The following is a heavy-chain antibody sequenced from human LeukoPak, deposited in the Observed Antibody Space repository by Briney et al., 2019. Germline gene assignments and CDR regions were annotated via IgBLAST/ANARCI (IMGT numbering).Heavy chain of an antibody. V-gene: IGHV1-18*01. D-gene: IGHD5-18*01. CDR1: AGSFSIYA. Sequence: ASVKVSCNGSAGSFSIYAISWVRQAPGQGLEWMGWISAYNGNTNYAQKLQGRVTMTTDTSTSTAYMELRSLRSDDTAVYYCARAWGYSYGHDAFDIWGQGTMVTVSS. CDR2: ISAYNGNT. CDR3: ARAWGYSYGHDAFDI. J-gene: IGHJ3*02.